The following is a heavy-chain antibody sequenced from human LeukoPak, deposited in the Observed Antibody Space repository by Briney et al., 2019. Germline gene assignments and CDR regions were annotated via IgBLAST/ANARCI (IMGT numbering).Heavy chain of an antibody. Sequence: SETLSLTCAVYGGSFSGYYWSWIRQPPGKGLEWIGEINHSGSTNYNPSLKSRVTISVDTSKNQFSLKLSSVTAADTAVYYCAREPLAARRYYDYWGQGTLVTVSS. V-gene: IGHV4-34*01. CDR3: AREPLAARRYYDY. CDR2: INHSGST. CDR1: GGSFSGYY. D-gene: IGHD6-6*01. J-gene: IGHJ4*02.